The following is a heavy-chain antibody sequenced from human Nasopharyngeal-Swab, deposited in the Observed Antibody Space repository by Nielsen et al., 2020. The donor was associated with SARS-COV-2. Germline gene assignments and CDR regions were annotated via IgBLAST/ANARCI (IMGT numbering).Heavy chain of an antibody. CDR1: GFAFSTYS. CDR3: ARVRGDYDSSGYYYHDGAFDI. Sequence: GGSLRLSCAASGFAFSTYSMNWVRQAPGKGLEWLSYISSGGSTIYYADSVKGRFTISRDNAKNTLYLQMNSLRAEDTAVYYCARVRGDYDSSGYYYHDGAFDIWGQGTMVTVSS. J-gene: IGHJ3*02. CDR2: ISSGGSTI. V-gene: IGHV3-48*04. D-gene: IGHD3-22*01.